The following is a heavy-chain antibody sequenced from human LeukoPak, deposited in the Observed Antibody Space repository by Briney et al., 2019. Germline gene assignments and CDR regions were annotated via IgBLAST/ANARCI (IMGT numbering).Heavy chain of an antibody. Sequence: ASVKVSCKASGGTFSSYAISWVRQAPGQGLEWMGGIIPIFGTANYAQKFQGRVTITADKSTSTAYLELSSLRSEDTAVYYCARGRGYSYGYFAWWGQGTLVTVSS. J-gene: IGHJ4*02. CDR1: GGTFSSYA. CDR3: ARGRGYSYGYFAW. V-gene: IGHV1-69*06. CDR2: IIPIFGTA. D-gene: IGHD5-18*01.